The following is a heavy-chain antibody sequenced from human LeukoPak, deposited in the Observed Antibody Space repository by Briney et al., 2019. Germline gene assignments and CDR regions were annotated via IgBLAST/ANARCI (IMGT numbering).Heavy chain of an antibody. CDR1: GYTFTGYY. V-gene: IGHV1-2*02. D-gene: IGHD2-2*02. Sequence: GASVKVSCKASGYTFTGYYMHWMRQAPGQGLEWMGWINPNSGGTNYAQKFQGRVTMTRDTSISTAYMELSRLRSDDTAVYYCARDIVYCSSTSCYIFDYWGQGTLVTVSS. J-gene: IGHJ4*02. CDR2: INPNSGGT. CDR3: ARDIVYCSSTSCYIFDY.